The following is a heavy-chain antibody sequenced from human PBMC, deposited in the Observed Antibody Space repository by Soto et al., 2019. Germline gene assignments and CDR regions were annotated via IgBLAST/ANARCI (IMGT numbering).Heavy chain of an antibody. Sequence: SVKVSCKASRGSFSNYAISWVRQAPGQGLEWMGGFIPIFGTTKYAPSFQDRVTITAHESTNTAYMEMSSLRSEDTAVYYCARSIGSSFFYFDFWGPGTLVTVSS. J-gene: IGHJ4*02. CDR3: ARSIGSSFFYFDF. V-gene: IGHV1-69*13. D-gene: IGHD6-6*01. CDR1: RGSFSNYA. CDR2: FIPIFGTT.